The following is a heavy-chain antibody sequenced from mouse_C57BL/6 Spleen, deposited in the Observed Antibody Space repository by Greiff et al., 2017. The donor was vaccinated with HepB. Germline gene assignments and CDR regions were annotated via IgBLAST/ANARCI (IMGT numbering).Heavy chain of an antibody. CDR1: GFTFSDYY. CDR3: ARSPYYGNYPFYFDY. CDR2: INYDGSST. J-gene: IGHJ2*01. V-gene: IGHV5-16*01. Sequence: EVKLMESEGGLVQPGSSMKLSCTASGFTFSDYYMAWVRQVPEKGLEWVANINYDGSSTYYLDSLKSRFIISRDNAKNILYLQMSSLKSEDTATYYCARSPYYGNYPFYFDYWGQGTTLTVSS. D-gene: IGHD2-10*01.